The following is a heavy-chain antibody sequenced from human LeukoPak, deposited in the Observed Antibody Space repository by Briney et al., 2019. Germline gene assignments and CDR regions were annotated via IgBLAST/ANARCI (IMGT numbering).Heavy chain of an antibody. D-gene: IGHD5-24*01. V-gene: IGHV4-39*07. CDR3: ARDKDGYYYMDV. CDR2: IYYSGST. J-gene: IGHJ6*03. CDR1: GGSIGSSSYY. Sequence: SETLSLTCTVSGGSIGSSSYYWGWIRQPPGKGLEWIGSIYYSGSTYYNPSLKSRVTISVDTSKNQFSLKLSSVTAADTAVYYCARDKDGYYYMDVWGKGTTVTVSS.